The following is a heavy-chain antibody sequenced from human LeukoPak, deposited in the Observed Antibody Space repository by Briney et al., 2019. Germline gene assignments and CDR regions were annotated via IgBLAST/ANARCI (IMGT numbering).Heavy chain of an antibody. D-gene: IGHD3-22*01. J-gene: IGHJ4*02. V-gene: IGHV5-51*01. CDR3: ASSATYYYDSSGYYGVDY. Sequence: GESLKISCKGSGYSFSTYWIAWVRQMPGKGLDSMGIIYPGDSDTRYSPSFQGQVTISADKSISTAYLQWSSLKASDTAMYYCASSATYYYDSSGYYGVDYWGQGTLVTVSS. CDR2: IYPGDSDT. CDR1: GYSFSTYW.